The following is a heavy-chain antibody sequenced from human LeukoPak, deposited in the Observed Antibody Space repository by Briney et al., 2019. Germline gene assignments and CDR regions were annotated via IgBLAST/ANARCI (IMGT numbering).Heavy chain of an antibody. Sequence: GGSLRLSCAASGFTFSSYAMHWVRQAPGKGLEWVAVISYDGSNKYYADSMKGRFTISRDNSKNTLYLQMNSLRAEDTAVYYCARCTTWIQLWLINYYYGMDVWGQGTTVTVSS. J-gene: IGHJ6*02. CDR3: ARCTTWIQLWLINYYYGMDV. V-gene: IGHV3-30-3*01. D-gene: IGHD5-18*01. CDR2: ISYDGSNK. CDR1: GFTFSSYA.